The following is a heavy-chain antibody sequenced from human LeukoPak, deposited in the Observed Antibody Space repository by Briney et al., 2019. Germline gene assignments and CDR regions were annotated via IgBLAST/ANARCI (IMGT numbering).Heavy chain of an antibody. V-gene: IGHV3-7*01. CDR2: IKQDGSEK. D-gene: IGHD1-26*01. J-gene: IGHJ4*02. CDR3: ARAMRGAPMTYDY. CDR1: GFTFSSYW. Sequence: PGGSLRLSCAASGFTFSSYWMSWVRQAPGKGLEWVANIKQDGSEKYYVDSVKGRFTISRDNAKNSLYLQMNSLRAEDTAVYYCARAMRGAPMTYDYWGQGTLATVSS.